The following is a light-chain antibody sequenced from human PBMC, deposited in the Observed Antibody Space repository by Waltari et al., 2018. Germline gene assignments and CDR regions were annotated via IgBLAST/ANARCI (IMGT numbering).Light chain of an antibody. Sequence: DIQMTQSPPSLSASVGNSVTITCRASQAISRYLNWYQQKPGKAPNLLFYAASSLQGGVPSRFSGSGSGRDFTLIITSLQPEDFATYYCQQTCSFTLTFGEGTKVEIK. CDR3: QQTCSFTLT. J-gene: IGKJ1*01. V-gene: IGKV1-39*01. CDR1: QAISRY. CDR2: AAS.